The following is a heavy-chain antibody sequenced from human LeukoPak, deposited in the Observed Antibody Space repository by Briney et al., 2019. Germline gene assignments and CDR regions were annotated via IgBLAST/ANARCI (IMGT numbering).Heavy chain of an antibody. V-gene: IGHV4-34*01. J-gene: IGHJ5*02. CDR2: INHSGST. D-gene: IGHD2-2*01. CDR1: GGSFSGYY. CDR3: ARDIVVVPAAYSWFDP. Sequence: SETLSLTCAVYGGSFSGYYWSWIRQPPGKGLEWIGEINHSGSTNYNPSLKSRVTISVDTSKNQFSLKLSSVTAADTAVYYCARDIVVVPAAYSWFDPWGQGTLVTVSS.